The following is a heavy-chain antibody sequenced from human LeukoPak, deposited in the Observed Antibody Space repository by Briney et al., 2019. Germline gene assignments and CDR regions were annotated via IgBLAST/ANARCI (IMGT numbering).Heavy chain of an antibody. CDR1: GGSISSYY. Sequence: PSETLSLTCTVAGGSISSYYWSWIRQPPGKGLEWIGYIYYSGSTNYNPSLKSRVTISVDTSKNQFSLKLSSVTAADTAVYYCARCSIAVAGTPFDYWGQGTLVTVSS. CDR2: IYYSGST. V-gene: IGHV4-59*08. D-gene: IGHD6-19*01. CDR3: ARCSIAVAGTPFDY. J-gene: IGHJ4*02.